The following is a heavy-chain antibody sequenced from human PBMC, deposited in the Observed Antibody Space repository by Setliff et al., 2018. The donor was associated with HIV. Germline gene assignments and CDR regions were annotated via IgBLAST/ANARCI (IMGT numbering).Heavy chain of an antibody. V-gene: IGHV3-33*01. CDR2: MYYDGSVK. J-gene: IGHJ4*02. D-gene: IGHD6-13*01. Sequence: GGSLRLSCEASGFNFEKSGLHWIRQAPGKGREWVAGMYYDGSVKDYVDSVRGRFTISRDNAENSLFLQMTGLRPDDTAMYYCARDRWVSNNWYSDYWGQGTLVTVSS. CDR1: GFNFEKSG. CDR3: ARDRWVSNNWYSDY.